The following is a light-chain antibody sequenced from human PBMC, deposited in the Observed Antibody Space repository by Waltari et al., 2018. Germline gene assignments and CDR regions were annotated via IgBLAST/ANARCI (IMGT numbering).Light chain of an antibody. CDR3: HSRDTISTRV. CDR1: SLRSYY. V-gene: IGLV3-19*01. Sequence: SSELTQDPAVSVALGPTVRITCQGESLRSYYASWYQQRPGQAPRLVLYGQDNRPSGIPDRFSGSTSGDTASLTITGAQAEDEADYYCHSRDTISTRVFGGGTRLTV. J-gene: IGLJ3*02. CDR2: GQD.